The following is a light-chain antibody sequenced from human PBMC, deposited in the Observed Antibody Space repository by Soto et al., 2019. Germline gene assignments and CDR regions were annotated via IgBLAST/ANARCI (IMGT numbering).Light chain of an antibody. V-gene: IGKV3D-20*02. J-gene: IGKJ1*01. CDR2: HTS. CDR3: QHYHTSTRT. CDR1: QSVGGSF. Sequence: EIVLTQSPATLSLSPGERATLSCRASQSVGGSFLAWYQQRPGQAPRLLIYHTSYRATGIPDRLSGSASGTDFTPPISRLEPEDFAVYYCQHYHTSTRTFGPGTKGDIK.